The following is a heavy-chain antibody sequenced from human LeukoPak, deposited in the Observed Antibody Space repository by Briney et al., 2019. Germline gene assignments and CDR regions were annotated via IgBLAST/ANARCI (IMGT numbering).Heavy chain of an antibody. D-gene: IGHD3-22*01. CDR3: ARGPYYYDGSGYRMGAFDI. Sequence: PSETLSLTCTVSGGSISSSSYYWGWVRQPPGKGLEWIGSIYYSGSTWIGSIYYSENTYYNPSLKSRVTISGDTSKNQFSLKLSSVTAADTAVYYCARGPYYYDGSGYRMGAFDIWGQGTMVTVSS. CDR1: GGSISSSSYY. CDR2: IYYSENT. J-gene: IGHJ3*02. V-gene: IGHV4-39*07.